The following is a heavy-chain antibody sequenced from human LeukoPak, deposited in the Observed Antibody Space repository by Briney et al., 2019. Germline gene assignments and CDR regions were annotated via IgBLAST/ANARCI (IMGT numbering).Heavy chain of an antibody. V-gene: IGHV1-69*13. D-gene: IGHD6-13*01. Sequence: ASVKVSCKASGYAFTSYGISWVRQAPGQGLEWMGGIIPIFGTANYAQKFQGRVTITADESTSTAYMELSSLRSEDTAVYYCARSRHWFDPWGQGTLVTVSS. CDR3: ARSRHWFDP. CDR1: GYAFTSYG. J-gene: IGHJ5*02. CDR2: IIPIFGTA.